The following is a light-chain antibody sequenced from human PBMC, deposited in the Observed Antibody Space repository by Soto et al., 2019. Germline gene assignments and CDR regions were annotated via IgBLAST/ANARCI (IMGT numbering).Light chain of an antibody. CDR3: QQYNSYST. Sequence: DIQMTQSPSTLSGSVGDRVTITFRASQTISSWLAWYQQKPGRAPNLLIYDASSLESGVPSRFSGSGSGTEFTLTISSLQPDDFATYYCQQYNSYSTFGQGTKVDIK. V-gene: IGKV1-5*01. CDR1: QTISSW. CDR2: DAS. J-gene: IGKJ1*01.